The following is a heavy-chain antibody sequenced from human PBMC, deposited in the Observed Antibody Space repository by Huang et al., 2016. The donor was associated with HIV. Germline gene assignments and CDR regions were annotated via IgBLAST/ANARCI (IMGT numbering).Heavy chain of an antibody. D-gene: IGHD3-10*01. CDR1: GFTFSSDW. CDR2: IKSDVSST. J-gene: IGHJ4*02. Sequence: EVQLVESGGGLVQPGGSLRLSCAASGFTFSSDWMHWVRQVLGKGLVSVSQIKSDVSSTSYADSVKGRFTISRDNAKNTLYLQMNSLRAEDTAVYYCARGSRQGKYYYGSGTAYWGQGTLVTVSS. V-gene: IGHV3-74*01. CDR3: ARGSRQGKYYYGSGTAY.